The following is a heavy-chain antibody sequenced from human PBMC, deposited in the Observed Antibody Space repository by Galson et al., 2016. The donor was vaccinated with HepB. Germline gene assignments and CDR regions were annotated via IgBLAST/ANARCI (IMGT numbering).Heavy chain of an antibody. Sequence: PSGGSTKDAQKFQGRVTMTRDTSTSTVYMELSSLRSEDTAVYFCARGGYYDSSGSLRYWGQGTLVTVSS. J-gene: IGHJ1*01. D-gene: IGHD3-22*01. CDR2: PSGGST. CDR3: ARGGYYDSSGSLRY. V-gene: IGHV1-46*01.